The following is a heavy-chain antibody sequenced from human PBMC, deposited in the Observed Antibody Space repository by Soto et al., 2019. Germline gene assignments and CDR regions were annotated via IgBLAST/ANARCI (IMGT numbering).Heavy chain of an antibody. J-gene: IGHJ5*02. CDR1: GGSISSSSYY. Sequence: SETLSLTCTVSGGSISSSSYYWVWIRQPPGKGLEWIGSIYYSGSTYYNPSLKSRVTISVDTSKNQFSLKLSSVTAADTAVYYCARGVVVVAANNWFDPWGQGTLVTVSS. CDR2: IYYSGST. D-gene: IGHD2-15*01. V-gene: IGHV4-39*01. CDR3: ARGVVVVAANNWFDP.